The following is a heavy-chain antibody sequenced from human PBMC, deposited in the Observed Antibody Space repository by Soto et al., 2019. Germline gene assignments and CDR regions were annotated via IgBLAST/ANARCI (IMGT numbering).Heavy chain of an antibody. J-gene: IGHJ4*02. V-gene: IGHV3-7*01. CDR3: AKHHNHDFDY. CDR2: IKQDGGEK. CDR1: GFTFSSYW. D-gene: IGHD1-1*01. Sequence: GGSLRLSCAASGFTFSSYWMSWVRQTPGQGREWVASIKQDGGEKYFVDSVKGRFTISRDNAKSSLFLQMNSLRADDTAVYYCAKHHNHDFDYWGQGTLVTVSS.